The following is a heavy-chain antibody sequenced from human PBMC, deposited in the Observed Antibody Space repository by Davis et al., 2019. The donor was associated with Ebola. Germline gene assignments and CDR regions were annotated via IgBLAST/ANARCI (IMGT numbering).Heavy chain of an antibody. CDR1: GFTFSSYS. D-gene: IGHD2-2*01. Sequence: GESLKISCAASGFTFSSYSMNWVRQAPGKGLEWVSYISSSGSTIYYADSVKGRFTISRDNAKNSLYLQMNSLRDEDTAVYYCAREGLGYCSSTSCYAAGYFDYWGQGTLVTVSS. CDR2: ISSSGSTI. V-gene: IGHV3-48*02. CDR3: AREGLGYCSSTSCYAAGYFDY. J-gene: IGHJ4*02.